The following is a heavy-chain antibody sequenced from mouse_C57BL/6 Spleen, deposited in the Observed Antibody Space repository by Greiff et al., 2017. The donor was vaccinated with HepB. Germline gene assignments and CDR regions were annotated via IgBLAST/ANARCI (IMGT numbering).Heavy chain of an antibody. CDR1: GYAFSSSW. J-gene: IGHJ2*01. CDR3: ARTVAGFLDY. D-gene: IGHD1-1*01. CDR2: IYPGDGDT. Sequence: VQLVESGPELVKPGASVKISCKASGYAFSSSWMNWVKQRPGKGLEWIGRIYPGDGDTNYNGKFKGKATLTADKSSSTAYMQLSSLTSEDSAVYCCARTVAGFLDYWGQGTTLTVSS. V-gene: IGHV1-82*01.